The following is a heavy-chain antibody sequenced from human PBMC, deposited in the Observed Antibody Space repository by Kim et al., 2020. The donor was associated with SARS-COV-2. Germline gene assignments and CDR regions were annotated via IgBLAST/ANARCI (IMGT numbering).Heavy chain of an antibody. Sequence: SETLSLTCAVYGGSFNGYYWSWIRQPPGKGLEWIGEINHSGSTNYNPSVKSRVTISVDTSKNQFSLKLSSVTAADTAVYYCAREKYIVATIRNYYYGMDVWGQGTTVTVSS. CDR2: INHSGST. D-gene: IGHD5-12*01. CDR3: AREKYIVATIRNYYYGMDV. CDR1: GGSFNGYY. V-gene: IGHV4-34*01. J-gene: IGHJ6*02.